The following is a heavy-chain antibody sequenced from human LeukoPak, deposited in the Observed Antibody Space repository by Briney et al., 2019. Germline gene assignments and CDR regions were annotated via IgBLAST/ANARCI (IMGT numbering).Heavy chain of an antibody. V-gene: IGHV4-39*01. CDR2: IYYSGNT. D-gene: IGHD4-17*01. CDR1: GGSISSGAYY. CDR3: ARIRDYGDYESNY. Sequence: SSETLSLTCIVSGGSISSGAYYWGWIRQPPGRGLEWIGSIYYSGNTYYNPSLRTRVTMSVDTSKNQFSLRLSSVTAADTAVYYCARIRDYGDYESNYWGQGTLVTVSS. J-gene: IGHJ4*02.